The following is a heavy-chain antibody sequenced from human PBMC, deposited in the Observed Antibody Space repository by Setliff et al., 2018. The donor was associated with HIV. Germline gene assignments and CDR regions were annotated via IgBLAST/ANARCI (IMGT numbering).Heavy chain of an antibody. CDR2: MNPNSGNT. Sequence: GASVKVSCKASGYTFTSYDIHWVRQATGQGLEWMGWMNPNSGNTGYAQRFQGRVTMTRDTSTNTAYMELSSLTSDDTAVYYCARGHQYYYDSSGYTDYWGQGTLVTVSS. J-gene: IGHJ4*02. V-gene: IGHV1-8*02. CDR1: GYTFTSYD. CDR3: ARGHQYYYDSSGYTDY. D-gene: IGHD3-22*01.